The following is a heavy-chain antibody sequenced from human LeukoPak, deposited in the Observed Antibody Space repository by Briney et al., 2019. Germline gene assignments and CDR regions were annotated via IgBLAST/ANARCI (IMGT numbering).Heavy chain of an antibody. Sequence: GGSLRLSCAASGXTFSNAWMSWVRQAPGKGLEWVGRIKSQTDGGTTDYAAPVKGRFTISRDDSKNTLYLQMNSLKTEGTAVYYCTTYYASTAWIDYWGQGTLVTVSS. CDR1: GXTFSNAW. D-gene: IGHD2-2*01. CDR3: TTYYASTAWIDY. J-gene: IGHJ4*02. CDR2: IKSQTDGGTT. V-gene: IGHV3-15*01.